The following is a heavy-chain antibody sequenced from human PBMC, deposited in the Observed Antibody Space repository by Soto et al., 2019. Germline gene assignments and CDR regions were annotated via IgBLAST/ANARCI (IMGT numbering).Heavy chain of an antibody. CDR1: GFTFSSYA. CDR3: AKESVVAPKGYYYYMDV. Sequence: GGSLRLSCAASGFTFSSYAMSWVRQAPGKGLEWVSAISGSGGSTYYADSVKGRFTISRDNSKNTLYLQMNSLRAEDTAVYYCAKESVVAPKGYYYYMDVWGKGTTVTVSS. D-gene: IGHD2-15*01. J-gene: IGHJ6*03. V-gene: IGHV3-23*01. CDR2: ISGSGGST.